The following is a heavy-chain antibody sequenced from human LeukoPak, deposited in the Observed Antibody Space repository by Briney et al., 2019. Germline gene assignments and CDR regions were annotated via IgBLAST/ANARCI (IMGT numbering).Heavy chain of an antibody. CDR2: ISGNGEST. CDR1: GFTFSNYA. D-gene: IGHD7-27*01. J-gene: IGHJ4*02. V-gene: IGHV3-23*01. CDR3: AREHWDFDY. Sequence: GGSLRLSCAASGFTFSNYAITWIRQAPGKGLEWVSEISGNGESTYYGDSVKGRFTISRDNSKNTLYLQMNSLRAGDTAVYYCAREHWDFDYWGQGTLVTVSS.